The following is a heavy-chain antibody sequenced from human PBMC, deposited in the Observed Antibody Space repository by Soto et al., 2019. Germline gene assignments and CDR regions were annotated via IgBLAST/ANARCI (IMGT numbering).Heavy chain of an antibody. D-gene: IGHD5-18*01. CDR2: ISSSSSNI. CDR1: GFTFSTCS. V-gene: IGHV3-21*04. Sequence: PGGSLRLSCAASGFTFSTCSMNWVRQAPGKGLEWVSSISSSSSNIYYADSVKGRFTISRDNSKNTLYLQMNSLRAADTAVYYCAKDGLGAYSYGSYYFDYWGQGTLVTVSS. CDR3: AKDGLGAYSYGSYYFDY. J-gene: IGHJ4*02.